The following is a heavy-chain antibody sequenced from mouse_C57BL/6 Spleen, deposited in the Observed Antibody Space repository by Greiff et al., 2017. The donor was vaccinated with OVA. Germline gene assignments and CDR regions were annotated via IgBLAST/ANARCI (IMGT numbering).Heavy chain of an antibody. D-gene: IGHD2-4*01. Sequence: EVKVVESGGGLVKPGGSLKLSCAASGFTFSSYAMSWVRQTPEKRLEWVATISDGGSYTYYPDNVKGRFTISRDNAKNNLYLQMSHLKSEDTAMYYCARWRDYDSAMDYWGQGTSVTVSS. V-gene: IGHV5-4*03. CDR2: ISDGGSYT. CDR3: ARWRDYDSAMDY. J-gene: IGHJ4*01. CDR1: GFTFSSYA.